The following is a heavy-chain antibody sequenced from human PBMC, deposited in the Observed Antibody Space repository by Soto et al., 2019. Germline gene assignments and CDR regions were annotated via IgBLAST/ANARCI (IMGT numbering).Heavy chain of an antibody. D-gene: IGHD3-9*01. CDR2: INPSGGST. J-gene: IGHJ4*02. Sequence: ASVKVSCKASGYTFTSYYMHWVRQAPGQGLEWMGIINPSGGSTSYAQKFQGRVTMTRDTSTSTVYMELSSLRSEDTAVYYCARVYYDILTGWDHYYFDYWGQGTLVTVSS. CDR3: ARVYYDILTGWDHYYFDY. V-gene: IGHV1-46*01. CDR1: GYTFTSYY.